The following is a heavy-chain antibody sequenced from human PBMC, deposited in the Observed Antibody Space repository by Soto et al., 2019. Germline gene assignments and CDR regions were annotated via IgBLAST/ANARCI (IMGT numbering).Heavy chain of an antibody. D-gene: IGHD6-6*01. CDR3: ARVQPDLV. J-gene: IGHJ4*02. Sequence: QVQLVQSGAEVKKPGSSVKVSCKASGGTFSNYAISWVRQAPGQGFEWVGGITPIIETTDYAQKFQGRVTITADESTSTAYLELTSLRSDDTAIYYCARVQPDLVWGQGTLVTVSS. V-gene: IGHV1-69*12. CDR2: ITPIIETT. CDR1: GGTFSNYA.